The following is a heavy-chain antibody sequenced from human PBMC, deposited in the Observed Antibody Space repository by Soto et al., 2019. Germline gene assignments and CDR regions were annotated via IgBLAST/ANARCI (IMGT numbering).Heavy chain of an antibody. J-gene: IGHJ5*02. CDR3: ARASLYCSGGSCYSVWFDP. Sequence: PSETLSLTCTVSGGSISSGGYYWSWIRQPPGKGLEWIGYIYYSGSTYYNPSLKSRVTISVDTSKDQFSLKLSSVTAADTAVYYCARASLYCSGGSCYSVWFDPWGQGTLVTVSS. CDR2: IYYSGST. V-gene: IGHV4-30-4*01. D-gene: IGHD2-15*01. CDR1: GGSISSGGYY.